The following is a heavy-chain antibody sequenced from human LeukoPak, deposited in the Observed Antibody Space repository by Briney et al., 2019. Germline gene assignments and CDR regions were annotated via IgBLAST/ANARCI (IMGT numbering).Heavy chain of an antibody. Sequence: GGSLRLSCAASGFTFSSYAMHWVRQAPGKGLEWVAVISYDGSNKYYADSVKGRFTISRDNSKNTLYLQMNSLRAEDTAIYYCVGALRVRHYNPHFDYWGQGTLVTVSS. CDR1: GFTFSSYA. CDR2: ISYDGSNK. CDR3: VGALRVRHYNPHFDY. D-gene: IGHD3-10*01. V-gene: IGHV3-30-3*01. J-gene: IGHJ4*02.